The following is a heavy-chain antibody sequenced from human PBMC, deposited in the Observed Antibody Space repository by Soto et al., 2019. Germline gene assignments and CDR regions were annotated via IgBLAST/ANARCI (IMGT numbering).Heavy chain of an antibody. Sequence: QVQLQQWGAGLLKPSETLSLTCAVYGGPFSGYYWSWIRQPPGKGLEWIGEINHSGSTNYNPTLKRRVITPVDTSKNPFSLKLSSVTAADTAVYYCARGGARLTTVTRPVRGWFDPWGQGTLVTVSS. CDR3: ARGGARLTTVTRPVRGWFDP. D-gene: IGHD4-17*01. CDR2: INHSGST. V-gene: IGHV4-34*01. J-gene: IGHJ5*02. CDR1: GGPFSGYY.